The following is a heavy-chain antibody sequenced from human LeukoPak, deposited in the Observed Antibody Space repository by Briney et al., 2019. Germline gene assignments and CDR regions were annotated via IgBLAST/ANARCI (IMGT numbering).Heavy chain of an antibody. D-gene: IGHD6-19*01. V-gene: IGHV3-23*01. CDR2: ISDGGGRT. Sequence: SGGSLRLSCGACGFTLRTCAMSWLRQSPGKGLEGVSGISDGGGRTFYAVSVERRFTVSRDNSKTTPYLRMNSLSAEDTAIYYCTKNQILDDAAGWYAYWGQGTLVTVSS. CDR1: GFTLRTCA. CDR3: TKNQILDDAAGWYAY. J-gene: IGHJ4*02.